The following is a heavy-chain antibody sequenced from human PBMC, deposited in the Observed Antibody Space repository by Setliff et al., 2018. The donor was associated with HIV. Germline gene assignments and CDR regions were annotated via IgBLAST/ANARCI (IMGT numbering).Heavy chain of an antibody. CDR3: ARRAANGLFDY. CDR2: INHSGST. D-gene: IGHD2-15*01. V-gene: IGHV4-34*01. Sequence: SETLSLTCSVSGGSISSYYWSWIRQPPGKGLEWIGEINHSGSTNYNPSLKTRVTIMVDTSKNHFSLKLSSVTAADTAVYYCARRAANGLFDYWGQGTLVTVSS. J-gene: IGHJ4*02. CDR1: GGSISSYY.